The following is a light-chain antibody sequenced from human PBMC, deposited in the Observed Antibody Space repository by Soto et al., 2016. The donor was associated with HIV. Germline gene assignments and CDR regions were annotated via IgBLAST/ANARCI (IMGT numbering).Light chain of an antibody. J-gene: IGLJ3*02. CDR1: DIGSKS. CDR3: QVWDTTSNHRV. V-gene: IGLV3-21*03. CDR2: DDS. Sequence: SYVLTQSPPVSVAPGKTARITCGGNDIGSKSVHWYQQKPGQAPLLVVYDDSDRPSGIPKRFSGSNSGNTATLTISSVEAGDEADYSCQVWDTTSNHRVFGGGTKLTVV.